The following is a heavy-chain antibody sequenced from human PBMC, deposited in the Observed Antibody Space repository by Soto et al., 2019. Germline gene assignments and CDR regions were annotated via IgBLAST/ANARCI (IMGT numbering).Heavy chain of an antibody. CDR3: ARGNHRWLQLWYFDL. CDR1: GGTFSSYT. D-gene: IGHD5-12*01. Sequence: QVQLVQSGAEVKKPGSSVTVSCKASGGTFSSYTISWVRQAPGQGLEWMGGIIPIFGTVNYAQKFQGRVTITADESTGTASMELSSLRSEDTAVYYCARGNHRWLQLWYFDLWGRGTLVTVSS. CDR2: IIPIFGTV. V-gene: IGHV1-69*12. J-gene: IGHJ2*01.